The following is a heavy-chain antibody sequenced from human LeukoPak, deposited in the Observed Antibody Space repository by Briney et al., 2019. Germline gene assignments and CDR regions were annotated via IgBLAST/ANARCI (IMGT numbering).Heavy chain of an antibody. D-gene: IGHD1-7*01. V-gene: IGHV3-9*01. CDR1: GFTFDDYA. CDR2: ISWNSGSI. J-gene: IGHJ3*02. Sequence: PGGSLRLSCAASGFTFDDYAMHWVRQAPGKGLEWVSGISWNSGSIGYADSVKGRFTISRDNAKNSLYLQMNSLGAEDTALYYCAKEFLTGTALSFPFDIWGQGTMVTVSS. CDR3: AKEFLTGTALSFPFDI.